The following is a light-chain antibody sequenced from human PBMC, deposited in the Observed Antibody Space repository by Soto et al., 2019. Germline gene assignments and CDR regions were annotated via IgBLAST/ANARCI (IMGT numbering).Light chain of an antibody. CDR2: LAS. J-gene: IGKJ1*01. Sequence: EIVLTQSPGTLSLSPGERATLSCRASQSVSSSYLAWYQQKPGQAPRLLIYLASSRATGIPDRFSGSGSGTDLTLTISRLEPEDFAVYYCQQYGSSPPWTFGQGTKVEIK. CDR3: QQYGSSPPWT. CDR1: QSVSSSY. V-gene: IGKV3-20*01.